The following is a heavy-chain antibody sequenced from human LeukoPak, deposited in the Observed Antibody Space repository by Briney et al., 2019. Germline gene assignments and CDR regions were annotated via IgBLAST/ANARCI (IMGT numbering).Heavy chain of an antibody. CDR2: ISSSSSYT. V-gene: IGHV3-11*06. Sequence: GGSLRLCCAASGFTFSDYYMSWSRQAPGKGLEWVSYISSSSSYTNYADSVKGRFTISRDNAKNSLYLQMNSLRAEDTAVYYCARGPPVVVTARFDYWGQGTLVTVSS. CDR1: GFTFSDYY. CDR3: ARGPPVVVTARFDY. D-gene: IGHD2-21*02. J-gene: IGHJ4*02.